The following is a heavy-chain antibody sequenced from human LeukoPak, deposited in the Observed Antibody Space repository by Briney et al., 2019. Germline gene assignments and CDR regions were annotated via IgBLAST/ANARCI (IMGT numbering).Heavy chain of an antibody. D-gene: IGHD3-10*01. CDR1: GGSISSYY. CDR3: ARILGGNHGPSFDY. V-gene: IGHV4-59*01. CDR2: IYYSGST. J-gene: IGHJ4*02. Sequence: SETLSLTCTVSGGSISSYYWSWIRQPPGKGLEWIGYIYYSGSTNYNPSLKSRVTISGDTSKNQFSLKLSSVTAADTAVYYCARILGGNHGPSFDYWGQGTLVTVSS.